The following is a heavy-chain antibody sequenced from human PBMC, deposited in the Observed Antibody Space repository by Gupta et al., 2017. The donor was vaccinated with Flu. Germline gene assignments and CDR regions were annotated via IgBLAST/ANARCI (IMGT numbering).Heavy chain of an antibody. J-gene: IGHJ3*02. D-gene: IGHD2-2*02. CDR2: IKQDGSNK. Sequence: GFTFSNYWMSWVRQTPGKGLEWVANIKQDGSNKYYVGSVRGRFTISRDNAQNSLYLQMNSLRAEDTAVYYCVRDGPAIGDRVAFDIWGQGTIVSVSS. V-gene: IGHV3-7*01. CDR3: VRDGPAIGDRVAFDI. CDR1: GFTFSNYW.